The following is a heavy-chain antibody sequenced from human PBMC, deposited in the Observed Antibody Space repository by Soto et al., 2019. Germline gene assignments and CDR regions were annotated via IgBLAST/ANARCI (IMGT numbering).Heavy chain of an antibody. V-gene: IGHV3-33*08. J-gene: IGHJ4*02. CDR1: GFTFRNHA. CDR3: ARDQGVVIIKDH. D-gene: IGHD2-8*01. CDR2: IWYDGTSK. Sequence: GGSLRLSCAASGFTFRNHAMHWVRQAPGKGLEWVGLIWYDGTSKYYADSVKGRFTISRDNSKNTLYLKMNSLRVEDTAIYYCARDQGVVIIKDHWGQGTLVTVSS.